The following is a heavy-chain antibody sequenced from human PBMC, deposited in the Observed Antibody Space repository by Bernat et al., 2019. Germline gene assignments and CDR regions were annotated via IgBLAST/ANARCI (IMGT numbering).Heavy chain of an antibody. J-gene: IGHJ6*03. V-gene: IGHV3-11*05. CDR3: ARGASTSAPYMDV. CDR2: ISSSSSYT. Sequence: QVQLVESGGGLVKPGGSLRLSCVASGFTFSDYYMSWIRQAPGKGLDWVSYISSSSSYTNHADSVKVRFTISRNNARNSLYLQMNSLRAEDTAVYYCARGASTSAPYMDVWGKGTTVTVSS. CDR1: GFTFSDYY.